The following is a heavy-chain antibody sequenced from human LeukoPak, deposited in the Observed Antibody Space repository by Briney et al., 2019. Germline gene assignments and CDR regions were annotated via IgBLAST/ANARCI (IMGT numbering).Heavy chain of an antibody. D-gene: IGHD3-16*01. V-gene: IGHV4-34*01. CDR2: INHSGST. Sequence: SETLSLTCAVYGGSFSGYYWSWIRQPPGKGLEWIGEINHSGSTNYNPSLKSRVTISVDTSKNQFSLKLSSVTAADTAVYYCASLGVAATQIDYWGQGTLVTVSS. CDR1: GGSFSGYY. J-gene: IGHJ4*02. CDR3: ASLGVAATQIDY.